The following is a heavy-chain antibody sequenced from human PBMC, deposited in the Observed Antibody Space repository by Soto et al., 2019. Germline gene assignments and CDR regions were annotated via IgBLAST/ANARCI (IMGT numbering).Heavy chain of an antibody. CDR3: ARDVRYYYYMDV. Sequence: ASVKVSCKASGYTFTSYGISWVRPAPGQGLEWMGWISAYNGNTNYAQKLQGRVTMTTDTSTSTAYMELRSLRSDDTAVYYCARDVRYYYYMDVWGKGTTVTVSS. V-gene: IGHV1-18*01. J-gene: IGHJ6*03. CDR1: GYTFTSYG. CDR2: ISAYNGNT.